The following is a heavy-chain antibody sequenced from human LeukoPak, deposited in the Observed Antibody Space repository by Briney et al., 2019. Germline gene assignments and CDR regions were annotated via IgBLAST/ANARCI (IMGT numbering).Heavy chain of an antibody. V-gene: IGHV3-9*01. D-gene: IGHD6-19*01. CDR3: AQVRPPSGSGWYGGDDY. CDR1: GFIFNNYA. J-gene: IGHJ4*02. CDR2: ISWNSGSI. Sequence: GGSLRLSCAGSGFIFNNYAMHWVRQPPGKGLEWVSGISWNSGSIDYADSVKGRFTISRDNAKNSLYLQMNSLRVEDTAVYYCAQVRPPSGSGWYGGDDYWGQGALVTVSS.